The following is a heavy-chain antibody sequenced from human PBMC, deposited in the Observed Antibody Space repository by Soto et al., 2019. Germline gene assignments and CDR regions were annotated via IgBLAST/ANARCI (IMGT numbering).Heavy chain of an antibody. D-gene: IGHD4-17*01. J-gene: IGHJ4*02. Sequence: PSETLSLTCTVSGGSISSYYWSWIRQPPGKGLEWIGYIYYSGSTNYNPSLKSRVTISVDTSKNQFSLKLSSVTAADTAVYYCARGRPDGFYFDYWGQGTLVTVSS. CDR1: GGSISSYY. CDR3: ARGRPDGFYFDY. CDR2: IYYSGST. V-gene: IGHV4-59*01.